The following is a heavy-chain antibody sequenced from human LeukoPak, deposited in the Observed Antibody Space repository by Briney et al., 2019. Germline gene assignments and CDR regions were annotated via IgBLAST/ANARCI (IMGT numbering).Heavy chain of an antibody. CDR1: GGSISSGGYY. Sequence: KPSETLSLTCTVSGGSISSGGYYWSWIRQHPGKGLEWIGYIYYSGSTYYNPSLKSRVTISVDTSKNQFSLKLSSVTAADTAVYYCARYCSGGSCYSWFDPWGQGTLVTVSS. J-gene: IGHJ5*02. D-gene: IGHD2-15*01. CDR3: ARYCSGGSCYSWFDP. V-gene: IGHV4-31*03. CDR2: IYYSGST.